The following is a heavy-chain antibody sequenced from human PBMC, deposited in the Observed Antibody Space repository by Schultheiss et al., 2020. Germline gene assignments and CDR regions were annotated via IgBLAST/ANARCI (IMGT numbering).Heavy chain of an antibody. Sequence: AAVKVSCKVSGSTLTELSMHWVRQAPGQGLEWMGWINTNTGNPTYAQGFTGRFVFSLDTSVSTAYLQISSLKAEDTAVYYCARGAVVPAAVMGLDPWGQGTLVTVSS. CDR3: ARGAVVPAAVMGLDP. J-gene: IGHJ5*02. CDR1: GSTLTELS. V-gene: IGHV7-4-1*02. CDR2: INTNTGNP. D-gene: IGHD2-2*01.